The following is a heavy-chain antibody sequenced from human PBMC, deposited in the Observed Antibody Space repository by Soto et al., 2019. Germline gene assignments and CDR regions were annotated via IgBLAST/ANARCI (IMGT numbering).Heavy chain of an antibody. CDR1: GGSISSGDYY. V-gene: IGHV4-30-4*01. CDR3: ASQRQYCSGGSCAEYYDSSGYSKRLYYFDY. D-gene: IGHD2-15*01. Sequence: PSETLSLTCTVSGGSISSGDYYWSWIRQPPGKGLEWIGYIYYSGSTSYNPSLKSRVTISVDTSKNQFSLKLSSVTAADTAVYYCASQRQYCSGGSCAEYYDSSGYSKRLYYFDYWGQGTLVTVSS. CDR2: IYYSGST. J-gene: IGHJ4*02.